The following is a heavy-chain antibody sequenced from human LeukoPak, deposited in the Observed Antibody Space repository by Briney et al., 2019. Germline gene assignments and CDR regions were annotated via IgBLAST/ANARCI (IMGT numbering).Heavy chain of an antibody. V-gene: IGHV4-31*03. J-gene: IGHJ4*02. CDR3: ARLRDGRWLLEY. CDR1: GGSISSGGYY. Sequence: SETLSLTCTVSGGSISSGGYYWSWIRQHPGKGLEWIGYIYYSGSTYYNPSLKSRVTISVDTSKNQFSLKLSSVTAADTAVYYCARLRDGRWLLEYWGQGTLVTVSS. CDR2: IYYSGST. D-gene: IGHD5-24*01.